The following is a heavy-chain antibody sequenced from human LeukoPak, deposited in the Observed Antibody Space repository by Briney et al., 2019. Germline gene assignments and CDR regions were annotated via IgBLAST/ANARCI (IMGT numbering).Heavy chain of an antibody. CDR3: AKGSSSSRPYYFDY. Sequence: GGSLRLSCAASGFTFNNYVMNWIRQAPGKGLEWVSAITDSSTSTYYADSVKGRFTISRHNSKNTLYLQMNSLRAEDTAVYYCAKGSSSSRPYYFDYWGQGTLVTVSS. CDR2: ITDSSTST. D-gene: IGHD6-13*01. CDR1: GFTFNNYV. J-gene: IGHJ4*02. V-gene: IGHV3-23*01.